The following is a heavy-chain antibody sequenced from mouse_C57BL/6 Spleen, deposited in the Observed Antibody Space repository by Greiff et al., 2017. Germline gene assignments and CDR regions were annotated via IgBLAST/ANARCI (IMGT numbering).Heavy chain of an antibody. CDR2: IDPSDSYT. CDR1: GYTFTSYW. CDR3: ARGDRSSSYAMDY. D-gene: IGHD1-1*01. V-gene: IGHV1-59*01. Sequence: QVQLQQPGAELVRPGTSVKLSCKASGYTFTSYWMHWVKQRPGQGLEWIGVIDPSDSYTNYNQKFKGKATLTVDTSSSTAYRQLSSLTSEDSTVYYWARGDRSSSYAMDYWGQGTSVTVSS. J-gene: IGHJ4*01.